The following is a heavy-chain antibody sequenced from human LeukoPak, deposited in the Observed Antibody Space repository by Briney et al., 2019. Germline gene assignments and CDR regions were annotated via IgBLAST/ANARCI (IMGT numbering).Heavy chain of an antibody. D-gene: IGHD1-26*01. J-gene: IGHJ4*02. Sequence: SETLSLTCTVSGGSLSSYYWSWIRQPPGKELEWIGYIYYSGSTYYNPSLKSRVTISVDTSKNQFSLKLSSVTAADTAVYYCARIHSGSYQLPYYFDYWGQGTLVTVSS. CDR3: ARIHSGSYQLPYYFDY. CDR2: IYYSGST. CDR1: GGSLSSYY. V-gene: IGHV4-59*08.